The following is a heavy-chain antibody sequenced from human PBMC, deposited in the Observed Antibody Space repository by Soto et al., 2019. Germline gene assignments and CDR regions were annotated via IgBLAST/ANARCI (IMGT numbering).Heavy chain of an antibody. J-gene: IGHJ6*02. CDR1: GFTFGTYP. CDR2: IYSGGST. V-gene: IGHV3-66*04. Sequence: GRSLRLSCTASGFTFGTYPMNCVGQAPGKGLEWVSVIYSGGSTYYADSVKGRFTISRDNSNNPLYLQMNSLRAEDTVVYYCARHFSIAADYNYYGMDVWGQGTTVTVSS. CDR3: ARHFSIAADYNYYGMDV. D-gene: IGHD6-6*01.